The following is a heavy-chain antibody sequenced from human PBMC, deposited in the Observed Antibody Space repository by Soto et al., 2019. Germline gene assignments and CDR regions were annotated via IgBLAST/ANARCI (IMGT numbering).Heavy chain of an antibody. CDR1: GFIFKMYW. V-gene: IGHV3-74*01. D-gene: IGHD3-10*01. CDR3: TRGPRPISTGTGAY. CDR2: IYNDGTYS. J-gene: IGHJ4*02. Sequence: PCGALRLSCAASGFIFKMYWMHWVRQSPGKGLLWISRIYNDGTYSDYADSVRGRFTISRDNVNDTLYLQMNNLRAEDSGLYYCTRGPRPISTGTGAYWGQGTQVTVSS.